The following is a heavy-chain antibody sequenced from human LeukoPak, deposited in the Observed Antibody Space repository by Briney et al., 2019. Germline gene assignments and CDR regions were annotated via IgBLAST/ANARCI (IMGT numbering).Heavy chain of an antibody. D-gene: IGHD7-27*01. CDR1: GYTFTSYA. CDR2: INAGNGNT. CDR3: ARGAPRTKNNNYWGLFDP. J-gene: IGHJ5*02. Sequence: ASVKVSCKASGYTFTSYAMHWVRQAPGRRLEWMGWINAGNGNTKYSQKFQGRVTITRDTSASTVYMELSSLRSEDTAVYYCARGAPRTKNNNYWGLFDPWGQGTLVTVSS. V-gene: IGHV1-3*01.